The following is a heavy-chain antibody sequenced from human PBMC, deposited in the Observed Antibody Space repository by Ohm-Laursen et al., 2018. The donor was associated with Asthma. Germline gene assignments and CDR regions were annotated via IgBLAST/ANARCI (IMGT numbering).Heavy chain of an antibody. CDR3: AHHFYQPQENWFDP. CDR2: IYWNDDK. J-gene: IGHJ5*02. Sequence: TQTLTLTFTFSGFSLSTSGVGVGWIRQPPGKALEWLALIYWNDDKRYSPSLKSRLTITKDTSKNQVVLTMTNMDPVDTATYYCAHHFYQPQENWFDPWGQGTLVTVSS. V-gene: IGHV2-5*01. D-gene: IGHD2-2*01. CDR1: GFSLSTSGVG.